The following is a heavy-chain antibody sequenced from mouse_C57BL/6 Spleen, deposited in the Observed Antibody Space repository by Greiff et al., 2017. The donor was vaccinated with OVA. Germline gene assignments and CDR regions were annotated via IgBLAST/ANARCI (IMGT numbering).Heavy chain of an antibody. J-gene: IGHJ3*01. V-gene: IGHV1-49*01. CDR3: ASPYYYGSSSPFAY. CDR1: YFAFMASA. CDR2: FTMYSDAT. D-gene: IGHD1-1*01. Sequence: LMESGAELVRPGSSVKLSCKDSYFAFMASAMHWVKQRPGHGLEWIGSFTMYSDATEYSENFKGKATLTANTSSSTAYMELSSLTSEDSAVYYCASPYYYGSSSPFAYWGQGTLVTVSA.